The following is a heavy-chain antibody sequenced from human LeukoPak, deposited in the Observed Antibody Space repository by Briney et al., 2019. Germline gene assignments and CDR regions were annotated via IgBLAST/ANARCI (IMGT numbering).Heavy chain of an antibody. CDR1: GFTFSSYW. D-gene: IGHD6-19*01. CDR3: ARDNKEGAVAADSFDI. J-gene: IGHJ3*02. Sequence: GGSLRLSCAASGFTFSSYWMSWVRQAPGKGLEWVSSISSSSSYIYYADSVKGRFTISRDNAKNSLYLQMNSLRAEDTAVYYCARDNKEGAVAADSFDIWGQGTMVTVSS. CDR2: ISSSSSYI. V-gene: IGHV3-21*04.